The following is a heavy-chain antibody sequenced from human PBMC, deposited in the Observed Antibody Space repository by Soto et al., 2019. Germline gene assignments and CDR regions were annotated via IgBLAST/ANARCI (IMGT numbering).Heavy chain of an antibody. J-gene: IGHJ4*02. Sequence: SETLSLTCAVSGGSSSSGGYSWSWIRQHPGKGLEWLGYIYYSGNTHYNASLKSRVTISMDTSKNQFSLKLSSVTAADTAVYYCERVVCVSAQRTPFDYSGQGTLGTVCS. D-gene: IGHD1-26*01. CDR3: ERVVCVSAQRTPFDY. CDR2: IYYSGNT. CDR1: GGSSSSGGYS. V-gene: IGHV4-31*11.